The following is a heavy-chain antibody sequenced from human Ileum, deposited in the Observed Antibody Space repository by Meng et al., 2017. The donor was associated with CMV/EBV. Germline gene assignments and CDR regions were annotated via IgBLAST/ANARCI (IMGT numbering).Heavy chain of an antibody. CDR2: IRYDASSK. CDR1: GFTFSNYV. CDR3: AKRVESGCYGLDY. Sequence: GGSLRLSCAASGFTFSNYVMHWVCQAPGKGLDWVANIRYDASSKYYVDSVKGRFTISRDNSKNTLFLQMNSVRAEDTAVYYCAKRVESGCYGLDYWGQGMLVTVSS. D-gene: IGHD3-3*01. J-gene: IGHJ4*02. V-gene: IGHV3-30*02.